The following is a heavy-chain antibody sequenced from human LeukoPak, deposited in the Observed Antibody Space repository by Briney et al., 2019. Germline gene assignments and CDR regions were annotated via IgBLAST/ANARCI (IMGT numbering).Heavy chain of an antibody. Sequence: GGSLRLSCAASGFTFSIFGMHWVRQAPGKGLEWVAIIWYDGSNKYYGDSVKGRFTVSRDNSKNTLHLQVNSLRAEDTAVYYCARSSKETYDFWSGYPNWFDPWGQGTLVTVSS. CDR2: IWYDGSNK. CDR3: ARSSKETYDFWSGYPNWFDP. D-gene: IGHD3-3*01. J-gene: IGHJ5*02. V-gene: IGHV3-33*01. CDR1: GFTFSIFG.